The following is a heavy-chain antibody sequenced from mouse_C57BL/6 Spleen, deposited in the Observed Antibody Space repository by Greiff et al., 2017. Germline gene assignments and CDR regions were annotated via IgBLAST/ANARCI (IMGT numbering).Heavy chain of an antibody. CDR1: GYTFTDYY. Sequence: QVHVKQSGPELVKPGASVKISCKASGYTFTDYYINWVKQRPGQGLEWIGWLFPGSGSTYYNEKFKGKATLTVDKSSSTAYMLLSSLTSEDSAVYFCARKAPYYYGRAIDYWGQGTSVTVSS. CDR2: LFPGSGST. J-gene: IGHJ4*01. D-gene: IGHD1-1*01. CDR3: ARKAPYYYGRAIDY. V-gene: IGHV1-75*01.